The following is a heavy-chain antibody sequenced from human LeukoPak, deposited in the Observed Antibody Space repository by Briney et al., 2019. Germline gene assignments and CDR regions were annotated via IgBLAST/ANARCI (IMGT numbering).Heavy chain of an antibody. CDR1: GFTLSTYW. CDR2: INPDGSGK. D-gene: IGHD3-16*01. V-gene: IGHV3-7*01. CDR3: ASWGAGGNS. Sequence: GGSLRLSCEASGFTLSTYWMNGVRQFPGKGRDWVANINPDGSGKRYVDSVKGRFTIARDNADNSLSLQMNSLRAEDTAVYYCASWGAGGNSWGQGTLVTVSS. J-gene: IGHJ4*02.